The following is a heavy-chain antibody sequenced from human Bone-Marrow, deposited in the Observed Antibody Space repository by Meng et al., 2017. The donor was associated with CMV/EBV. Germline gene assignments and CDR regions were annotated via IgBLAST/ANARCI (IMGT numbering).Heavy chain of an antibody. CDR1: GGSISSGDYY. D-gene: IGHD3-22*01. Sequence: QGQSQEAGPGLVKPSQTLSLTCTVSGGSISSGDYYWSWIRQPPGKGLEWIGYIYYSGSTYYNPSLKSRVTISVDTSKNQFSLKLSSVTAADTAVYYCARDMGSSGYYGNNWFDPWGQGTLVTVSS. CDR2: IYYSGST. J-gene: IGHJ5*02. CDR3: ARDMGSSGYYGNNWFDP. V-gene: IGHV4-30-4*08.